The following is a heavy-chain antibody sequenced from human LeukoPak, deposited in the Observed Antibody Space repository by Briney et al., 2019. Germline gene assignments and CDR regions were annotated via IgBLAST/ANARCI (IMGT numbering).Heavy chain of an antibody. CDR1: GFTFSDYY. CDR2: ISSSGSTI. D-gene: IGHD5-18*01. Sequence: GGSLRLSCAASGFTFSDYYMSWIRQAPGKGLEWVSHISSSGSTIYYADSVKGRFTTSRDNAKSSLYLQMNSLRAEDTAVYYCARCGGRGYSYGYPSYYYYMDVWGKGTTVTVSS. J-gene: IGHJ6*03. CDR3: ARCGGRGYSYGYPSYYYYMDV. V-gene: IGHV3-11*04.